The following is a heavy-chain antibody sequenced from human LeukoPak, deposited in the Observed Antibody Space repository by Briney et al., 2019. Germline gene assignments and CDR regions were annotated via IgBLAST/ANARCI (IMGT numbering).Heavy chain of an antibody. Sequence: PGGSLRLSCAASGFSFSPYSMNWLRQAPGKGLEWVSYIDSSSGTIYYADSVRGRFTISGDNAKNSLYLQMNSLRAEDTAVYYCARVRSSYYYESSGYYYYDAFDIWGQGTMVTVSS. CDR3: ARVRSSYYYESSGYYYYDAFDI. CDR2: IDSSSGTI. V-gene: IGHV3-48*01. D-gene: IGHD3-22*01. CDR1: GFSFSPYS. J-gene: IGHJ3*02.